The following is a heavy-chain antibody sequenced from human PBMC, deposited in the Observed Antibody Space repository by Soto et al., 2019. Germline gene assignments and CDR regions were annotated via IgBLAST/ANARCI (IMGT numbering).Heavy chain of an antibody. CDR1: GGSISSSSYY. CDR3: ARHGGVAVAGTFDY. V-gene: IGHV4-39*01. Sequence: KTSETLSLTCTVSGGSISSSSYYWGWIRQPPGKGLEWIGSIYYSGSTYYNPSLKSRVTISVDTSRNQFSLKLSSVTAADTAVYYCARHGGVAVAGTFDYWGQGTLVTVSS. D-gene: IGHD6-19*01. CDR2: IYYSGST. J-gene: IGHJ4*02.